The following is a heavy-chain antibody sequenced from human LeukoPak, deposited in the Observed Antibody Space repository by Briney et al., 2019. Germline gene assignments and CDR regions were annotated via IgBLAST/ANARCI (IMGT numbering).Heavy chain of an antibody. Sequence: GGSLRLSCAASGFTFSSYGMHWVRQAPGKGLEWVAVISYDGSNKYYADSVKGRFTISRDNSKNTLYLQMNSLRAEDTAVYYCAKVSVAGTGTEYWGQGTLVTVSS. CDR3: AKVSVAGTGTEY. D-gene: IGHD6-19*01. CDR1: GFTFSSYG. V-gene: IGHV3-30*18. J-gene: IGHJ4*02. CDR2: ISYDGSNK.